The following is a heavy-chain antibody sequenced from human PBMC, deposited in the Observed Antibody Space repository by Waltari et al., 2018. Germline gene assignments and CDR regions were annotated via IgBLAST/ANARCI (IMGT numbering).Heavy chain of an antibody. J-gene: IGHJ4*02. Sequence: EVQLLESGGGLVQPGGSLRLSCAASGFTFSSYAISWVRQAPGKGLEWVSAISGSGGSTYYADSVKGRFTISRDNSKNTLYLQMNSLRAEDTAVYYCARPYDFWSGYYLHWGQGTLVTVSS. CDR1: GFTFSSYA. D-gene: IGHD3-3*01. CDR3: ARPYDFWSGYYLH. V-gene: IGHV3-23*01. CDR2: ISGSGGST.